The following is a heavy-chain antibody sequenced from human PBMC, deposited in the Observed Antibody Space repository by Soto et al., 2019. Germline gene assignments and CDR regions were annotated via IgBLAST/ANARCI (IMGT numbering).Heavy chain of an antibody. CDR1: GFTFSSYS. D-gene: IGHD6-13*01. CDR3: ARESQQLGNFDY. V-gene: IGHV3-48*02. Sequence: PGGSLRLSCAASGFTFSSYSMNWVRQAPGKGLEWVSYISTGSSTIYYADSVKGRFTISRDNAKNSLYLQMNSLRDEDTAVYYCARESQQLGNFDYWGQGPLVSASP. CDR2: ISTGSSTI. J-gene: IGHJ4*02.